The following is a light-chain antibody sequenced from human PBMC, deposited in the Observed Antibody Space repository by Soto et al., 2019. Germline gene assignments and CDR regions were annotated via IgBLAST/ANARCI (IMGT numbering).Light chain of an antibody. CDR3: QQYDSYPWT. Sequence: DIQMTQSPSTLPASVGDRVTITCRGSQNINRWLAWYQQKPGKAPKLLIYEASSLESGVPSRFSGSGSQTEFTLTISCLQPEYFATYYCQQYDSYPWTFGRGTKVEIK. CDR2: EAS. CDR1: QNINRW. V-gene: IGKV1-5*03. J-gene: IGKJ1*01.